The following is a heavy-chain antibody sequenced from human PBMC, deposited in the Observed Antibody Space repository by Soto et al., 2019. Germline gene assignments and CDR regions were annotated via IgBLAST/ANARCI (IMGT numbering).Heavy chain of an antibody. CDR3: ARDYDTSRGDWAYYGIDV. CDR2: IYYGGTT. Sequence: EVQLVESGGGLVQPGGSLRISCAASGLTVSTNYMSWVRQAPGKGLEWVSIIYYGGTTYYADSVKGRFTISRDDSKNTLYLQMHSQRAEDTAVYYCARDYDTSRGDWAYYGIDVWGQGTTVTVSS. CDR1: GLTVSTNY. V-gene: IGHV3-66*01. D-gene: IGHD3-9*01. J-gene: IGHJ6*02.